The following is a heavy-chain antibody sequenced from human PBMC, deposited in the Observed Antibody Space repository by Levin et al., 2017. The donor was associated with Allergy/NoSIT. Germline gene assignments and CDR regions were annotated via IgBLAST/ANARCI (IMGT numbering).Heavy chain of an antibody. CDR2: INAGNGNT. V-gene: IGHV1-3*01. J-gene: IGHJ6*03. D-gene: IGHD6-13*01. CDR1: GYTFTSYA. CDR3: ASGDGSSSTNYYYFMDV. Sequence: ASVKVSCKASGYTFTSYAMHWVRQAPGQRLEWMGWINAGNGNTKYSQKFQGRVTITRDTSASTAYMELSSLRSEDTAVYYCASGDGSSSTNYYYFMDVWGKGTTVTVSS.